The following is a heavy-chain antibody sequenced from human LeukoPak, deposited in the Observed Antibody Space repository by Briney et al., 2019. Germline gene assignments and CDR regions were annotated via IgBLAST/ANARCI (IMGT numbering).Heavy chain of an antibody. D-gene: IGHD1-26*01. J-gene: IGHJ4*02. CDR3: ARGGGRYPVLDY. CDR1: GFTFSSFY. V-gene: IGHV3-7*02. CDR2: IKGDESEK. Sequence: PGGSLRLSCAASGFTFSSFYMSWVRQAPGKGLEWVANIKGDESEKYYVDSVKGRFTISRDNSKNTLYLQMRSLRGEDTAVYYCARGGGRYPVLDYWGQGILVTVSS.